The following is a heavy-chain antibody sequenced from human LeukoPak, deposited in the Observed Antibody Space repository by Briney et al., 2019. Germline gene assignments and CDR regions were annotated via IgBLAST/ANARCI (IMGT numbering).Heavy chain of an antibody. CDR2: IKQYESEK. V-gene: IGHV3-7*01. Sequence: PGGSLRLSCAGTGFTFSNYWMSWVRQAPGKGLEWVANIKQYESEKSYGESVKGRFAVSRDNAIKSLFMQVNSLRVEDTAVYYCARSARGDESAYYYMDHWGQGTLVTVSS. J-gene: IGHJ4*02. CDR1: GFTFSNYW. CDR3: ARSARGDESAYYYMDH. D-gene: IGHD3-22*01.